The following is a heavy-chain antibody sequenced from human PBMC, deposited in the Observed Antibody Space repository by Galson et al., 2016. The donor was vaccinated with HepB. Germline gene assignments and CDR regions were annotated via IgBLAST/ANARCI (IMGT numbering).Heavy chain of an antibody. CDR2: IKHDGNEK. Sequence: SLRLSCAASGFYFGSFWMTWVRQAPGKGLEWVANIKHDGNEKYYADSVKGRFTIYRDDAKNSLYPQMNSLRAEDTAVYYCARHLIYNTGWYDYFDYWGQGTPLTVSS. CDR3: ARHLIYNTGWYDYFDY. J-gene: IGHJ4*02. CDR1: GFYFGSFW. D-gene: IGHD6-19*01. V-gene: IGHV3-7*03.